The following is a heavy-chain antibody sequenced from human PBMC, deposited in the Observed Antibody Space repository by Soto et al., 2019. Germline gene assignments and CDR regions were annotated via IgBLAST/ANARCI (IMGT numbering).Heavy chain of an antibody. CDR2: IYSGGTT. Sequence: EVQLVESGGDLVQPGGSLRLSCAASGFTVSSNFMSWVRQAPGKGLEWVAVIYSGGTTYYADSVKGRFTIYRHNSKNTLYLQMNSLRPEDTAVYYCARGAGYSSGWYDYWGQGTLGTVSS. D-gene: IGHD6-19*01. V-gene: IGHV3-53*04. CDR1: GFTVSSNF. CDR3: ARGAGYSSGWYDY. J-gene: IGHJ4*02.